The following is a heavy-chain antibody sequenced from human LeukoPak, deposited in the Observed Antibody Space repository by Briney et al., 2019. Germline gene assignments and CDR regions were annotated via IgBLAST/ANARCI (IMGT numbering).Heavy chain of an antibody. CDR3: ARSLYSPAGPYDY. CDR2: INPNSGGT. D-gene: IGHD4-11*01. J-gene: IGHJ4*02. V-gene: IGHV1-2*02. Sequence: ASVKVSCKASGYTFTGYYMHWVRQAPGQGLEWMGWINPNSGGTNYAQQFRGRVTMTRDTSITTVYMDLSRVRSDDTAVYHCARSLYSPAGPYDYWGQGTLVTVSS. CDR1: GYTFTGYY.